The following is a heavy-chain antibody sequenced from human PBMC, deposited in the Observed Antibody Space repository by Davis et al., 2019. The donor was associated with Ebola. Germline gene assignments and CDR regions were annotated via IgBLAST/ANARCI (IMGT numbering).Heavy chain of an antibody. D-gene: IGHD5-12*01. Sequence: PGGSLRLSCAASGFTFSSYAMHWVRQAPGKGLEWVAVISYDGSNKYYADSVKGRFTISRDNSKNTLYLQMNSLRAEDTAVDYCAREGGYSGYDYFDYWGQGTLVTVSS. CDR3: AREGGYSGYDYFDY. V-gene: IGHV3-30*14. CDR1: GFTFSSYA. CDR2: ISYDGSNK. J-gene: IGHJ4*02.